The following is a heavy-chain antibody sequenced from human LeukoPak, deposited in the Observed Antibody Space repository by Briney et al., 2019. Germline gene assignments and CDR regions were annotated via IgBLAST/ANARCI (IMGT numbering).Heavy chain of an antibody. CDR1: GGTFSSYA. Sequence: ASVKVSCKASGGTFSSYAISWVRQAPGQGLEWMGGIIPIFGTANYAQKFQGRVTITADESTSTAYMELSSLRTEDTAVYYCARGYSGYASLGGYWGQGTLVTVSS. CDR2: IIPIFGTA. CDR3: ARGYSGYASLGGY. V-gene: IGHV1-69*13. J-gene: IGHJ4*02. D-gene: IGHD5-12*01.